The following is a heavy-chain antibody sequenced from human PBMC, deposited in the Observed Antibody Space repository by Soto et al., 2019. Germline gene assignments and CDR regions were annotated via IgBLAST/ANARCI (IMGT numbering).Heavy chain of an antibody. Sequence: GGSLRLSCAASGFTFSSYSMNWVRRAPGKGLEWVSYISSSSSTIYYADSVKGRFTISRDNAKNSLYLQMNSLRDEDTAVYYCARDMQVLRYFDWLPGGVYYGMDVWGQGTTVTVSS. J-gene: IGHJ6*02. CDR3: ARDMQVLRYFDWLPGGVYYGMDV. V-gene: IGHV3-48*02. CDR1: GFTFSSYS. CDR2: ISSSSSTI. D-gene: IGHD3-9*01.